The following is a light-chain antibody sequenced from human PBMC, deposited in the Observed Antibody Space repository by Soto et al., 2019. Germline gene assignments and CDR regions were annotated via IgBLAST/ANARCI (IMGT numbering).Light chain of an antibody. CDR1: SGDVGAYDY. CDR2: LVS. CDR3: SSYTSSNTPYV. V-gene: IGLV2-14*01. J-gene: IGLJ1*01. Sequence: QSVLTQPASVSGSPGQSITISCTGTSGDVGAYDYVSWYQQHPGKAPKLMIFLVSKRPSGVPIRFSGSKSGNTASLTISGLQAEDEADYYCSSYTSSNTPYVFGTGTKVTVL.